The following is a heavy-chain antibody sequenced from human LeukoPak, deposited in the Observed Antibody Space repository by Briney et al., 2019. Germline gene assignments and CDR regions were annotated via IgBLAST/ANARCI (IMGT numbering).Heavy chain of an antibody. V-gene: IGHV4-59*01. CDR1: GGSISSYY. CDR3: ARSPAGYSGWWYLQVTPDPEKGYYYYYMDV. J-gene: IGHJ6*03. D-gene: IGHD6-13*01. CDR2: IYYSGST. Sequence: SETLSLTCTVSGGSISSYYWSWIRQPPGKGLEWIGYIYYSGSTNYNPSLKSRVTISVDTSKNQFSLKLSSVTAADTAVYYCARSPAGYSGWWYLQVTPDPEKGYYYYYMDVWGKGTTVTVSS.